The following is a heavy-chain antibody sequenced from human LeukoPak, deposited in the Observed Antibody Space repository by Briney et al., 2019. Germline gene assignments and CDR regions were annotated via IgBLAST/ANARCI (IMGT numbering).Heavy chain of an antibody. V-gene: IGHV1-46*01. D-gene: IGHD4-17*01. CDR2: INPSGGRT. J-gene: IGHJ4*02. Sequence: ASVKFSCKASGYTLTSYYMHWVRQAPGQGPEWMRVINPSGGRTTSYAQKIQGRVTMTRDTSISTAYMEVSSLRSDDTAVYYCARDFGRAYGDKFDYWGQGTLVTVSS. CDR3: ARDFGRAYGDKFDY. CDR1: GYTLTSYY.